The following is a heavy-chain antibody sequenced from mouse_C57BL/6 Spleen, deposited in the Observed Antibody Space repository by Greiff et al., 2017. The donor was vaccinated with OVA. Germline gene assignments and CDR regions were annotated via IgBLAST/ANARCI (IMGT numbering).Heavy chain of an antibody. D-gene: IGHD3-3*01. Sequence: QVQLQQSGPELVKPGASVKLSCKASGYTFTSYDINWVKQRPGQGLEWIGCIYPRDGSTKYNEKVKGKATLTVATSSITAYMELHSVTSEDSAVYFCAREGTDYFDYWGQGTTLTVSS. V-gene: IGHV1-85*01. CDR2: IYPRDGST. CDR1: GYTFTSYD. J-gene: IGHJ2*01. CDR3: AREGTDYFDY.